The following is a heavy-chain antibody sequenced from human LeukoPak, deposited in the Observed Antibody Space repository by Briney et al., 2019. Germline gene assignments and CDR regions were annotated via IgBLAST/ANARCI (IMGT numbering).Heavy chain of an antibody. CDR3: ARELGYCSGGSCYHIWFDP. V-gene: IGHV3-53*01. Sequence: GGSLRLSCAASGFTVSSNYMSWVRQAPGKGLVWVSVIYSGGSTYYADSVKGRFTISRDNSKNTLYLQMNSLRAEDTAVYYCARELGYCSGGSCYHIWFDPWGQGTLVTVSS. CDR2: IYSGGST. CDR1: GFTVSSNY. J-gene: IGHJ5*02. D-gene: IGHD2-15*01.